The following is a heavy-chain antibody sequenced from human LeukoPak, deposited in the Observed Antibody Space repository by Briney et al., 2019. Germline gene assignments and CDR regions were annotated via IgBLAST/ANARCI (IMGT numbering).Heavy chain of an antibody. CDR3: ARDVVAAAGSFDY. Sequence: SGTLSLTCAVSGGSISSSNWWGWIRQPPGKGLEWIGSIFYSGSTYYNPSLKSRVTISVDTSKNQFSLKLSSVTAADTAVYYCARDVVAAAGSFDYWGQGTQVTVSS. D-gene: IGHD6-13*01. V-gene: IGHV4-39*07. CDR1: GGSISSSNW. CDR2: IFYSGST. J-gene: IGHJ4*02.